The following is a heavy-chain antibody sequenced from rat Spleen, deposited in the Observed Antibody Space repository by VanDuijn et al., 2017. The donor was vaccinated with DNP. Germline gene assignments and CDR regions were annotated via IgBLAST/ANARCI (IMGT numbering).Heavy chain of an antibody. CDR3: THSGQSYYYGSPFAY. CDR2: IRSGGST. D-gene: IGHD1-2*01. Sequence: QVQLKESGPGLVQPSQTLSLTCTVSGFSLTSFGVSWVRQPPGKGLEWMGRIRSGGSTDYNSGLKSRLSISRDTSKSQVFLRMNSLQTEDTAIYFCTHSGQSYYYGSPFAYWGQGTLVTVSS. V-gene: IGHV2-1*01. CDR1: GFSLTSFG. J-gene: IGHJ3*01.